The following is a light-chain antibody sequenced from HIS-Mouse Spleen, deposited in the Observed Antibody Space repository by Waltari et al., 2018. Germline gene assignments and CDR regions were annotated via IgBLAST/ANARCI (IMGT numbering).Light chain of an antibody. CDR1: IRDVGSYNF. J-gene: IGLJ3*02. Sequence: QSALTQPASVSGSPGQSITISCTGAIRDVGSYNFVSLYQQHPGKAPKLLIYEGCKRPSGVSNRFSGSKSGNTASLTISGLQAEDEADYYCCSYAGSSTFWVFVGGTNLTVL. CDR3: CSYAGSSTFWV. V-gene: IGLV2-23*03. CDR2: EGC.